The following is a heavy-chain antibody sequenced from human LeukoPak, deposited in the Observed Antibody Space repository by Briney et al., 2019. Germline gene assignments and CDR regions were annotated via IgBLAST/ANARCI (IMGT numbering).Heavy chain of an antibody. CDR2: ISGSGGST. D-gene: IGHD4-17*01. CDR3: AKGPSPLSTTVTILDY. V-gene: IGHV3-23*01. Sequence: PGGSLRLSCAASGFTFSSYAMSWVRQAPGEGLEWVSAISGSGGSTYYADSVKGRFTISRDNSKNTLYLQMNSLRAEDTAVYYCAKGPSPLSTTVTILDYWGQGTLVTVSS. J-gene: IGHJ4*02. CDR1: GFTFSSYA.